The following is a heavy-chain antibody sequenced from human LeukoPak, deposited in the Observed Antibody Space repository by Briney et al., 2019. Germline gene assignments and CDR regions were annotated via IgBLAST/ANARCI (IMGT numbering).Heavy chain of an antibody. V-gene: IGHV3-23*01. J-gene: IGHJ4*02. CDR1: GFTFSSYA. Sequence: GGSLRLSCAASGFTFSSYAMSWVRQAPGKGLEWVSAISGSGGSTYYADSVKGRFTISRDNSKNTLYLQMGSLRAEDMAVYYCARDFQSTVTTPFDYWGQGTLVTVSS. CDR2: ISGSGGST. D-gene: IGHD4-17*01. CDR3: ARDFQSTVTTPFDY.